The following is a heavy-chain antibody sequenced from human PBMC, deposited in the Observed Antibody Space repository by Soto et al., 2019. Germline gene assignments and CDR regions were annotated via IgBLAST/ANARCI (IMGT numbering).Heavy chain of an antibody. Sequence: WASVKVSCKASGGTFSSYAISWVRQAPGQGLEWMGGIIPIFGTANYAQKFQGRVTITADKSTSTAYMELSSLRSEDTAVYYCARVSVDTAMENPYYYYYGTDVWGQGTTVTVSS. CDR1: GGTFSSYA. CDR2: IIPIFGTA. D-gene: IGHD5-18*01. J-gene: IGHJ6*02. V-gene: IGHV1-69*06. CDR3: ARVSVDTAMENPYYYYYGTDV.